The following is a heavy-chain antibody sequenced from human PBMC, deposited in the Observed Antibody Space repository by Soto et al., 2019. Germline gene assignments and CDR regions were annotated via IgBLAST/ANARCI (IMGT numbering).Heavy chain of an antibody. Sequence: ASVKVSCKASGDTFTSYAMHWVRPAPGQRLEWMGWINAGNGNTKYSQKFQGRVTITRDTSVSTAYMELSSLRSEDTAVYYCARSIVVVTSFDYWGQGTLVTVSS. J-gene: IGHJ4*02. D-gene: IGHD3-22*01. CDR1: GDTFTSYA. V-gene: IGHV1-3*01. CDR2: INAGNGNT. CDR3: ARSIVVVTSFDY.